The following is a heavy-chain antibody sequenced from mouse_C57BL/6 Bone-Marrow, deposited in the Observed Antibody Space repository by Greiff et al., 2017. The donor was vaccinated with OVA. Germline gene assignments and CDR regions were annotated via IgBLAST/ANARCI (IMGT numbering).Heavy chain of an antibody. J-gene: IGHJ3*01. Sequence: VQLQQSGPALVRPGVSVKISCKGSGYTFTDYAMHWVKQSHAKSLEWIGVISTYYGDASYNQKFKDKATMTVDKSSSTAYMELARLTSEDSAVYYCASWKIYDGYYRAWFAYWGQGTLVTVSA. D-gene: IGHD2-3*01. CDR3: ASWKIYDGYYRAWFAY. V-gene: IGHV1-67*01. CDR2: ISTYYGDA. CDR1: GYTFTDYA.